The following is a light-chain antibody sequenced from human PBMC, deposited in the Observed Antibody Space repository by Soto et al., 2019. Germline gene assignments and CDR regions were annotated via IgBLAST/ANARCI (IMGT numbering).Light chain of an antibody. CDR3: QQYNNWPRGT. CDR2: GAS. J-gene: IGKJ1*01. CDR1: QSVSNN. V-gene: IGKV3-15*01. Sequence: IVMTQSPASLSVSPGEGATLSCRASQSVSNNLAWYQQKPGQAPRLLIYGASTMATGIPARFSGSGSGTDFTLTISSLQSEDFAVYYCQQYNNWPRGTLGQGTKV.